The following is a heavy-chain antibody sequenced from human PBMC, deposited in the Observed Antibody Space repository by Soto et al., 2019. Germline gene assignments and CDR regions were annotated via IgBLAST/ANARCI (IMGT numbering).Heavy chain of an antibody. CDR2: ISYDGSNK. CDR1: GFTFSSYD. V-gene: IGHV3-30*18. CDR3: ANENPTIFGVVLIYPGYFDY. D-gene: IGHD3-3*01. Sequence: GGSLRLSCAASGFTFSSYDMHWVRQAPGKGLEWVAVISYDGSNKYYADSVKGRFTISRDNSKNTLYLQMNSLRAEDTAVYYCANENPTIFGVVLIYPGYFDYWGQGTLVTVSS. J-gene: IGHJ4*02.